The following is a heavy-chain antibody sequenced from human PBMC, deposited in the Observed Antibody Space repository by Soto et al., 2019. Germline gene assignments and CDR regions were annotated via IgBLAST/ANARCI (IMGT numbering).Heavy chain of an antibody. CDR3: AKDRGYCSGGSCYWDY. Sequence: GGSLRLSCAASGFTFSSYAMSWVRQAPGKGLEWVSAISGSGGSTYYADSVKGRFTISRDNSKNTLYLQMNSLRAEDTAVYYCAKDRGYCSGGSCYWDYWGQGTLVTVSS. J-gene: IGHJ4*02. CDR1: GFTFSSYA. D-gene: IGHD2-15*01. CDR2: ISGSGGST. V-gene: IGHV3-23*01.